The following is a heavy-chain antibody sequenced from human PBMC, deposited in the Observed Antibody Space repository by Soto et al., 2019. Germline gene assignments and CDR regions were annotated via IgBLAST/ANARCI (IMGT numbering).Heavy chain of an antibody. Sequence: SETLSLTCTVSGGSISSYYWSWIRQPAGKGLEWIGRIYTSGSTNYNPSLKSRVTMSVDTSKNQFSLKLSSVTAADTAVYYCARDLVSRDGYNYGAFDIWGQGTMVTVSS. CDR3: ARDLVSRDGYNYGAFDI. V-gene: IGHV4-4*07. CDR1: GGSISSYY. J-gene: IGHJ3*02. CDR2: IYTSGST. D-gene: IGHD5-12*01.